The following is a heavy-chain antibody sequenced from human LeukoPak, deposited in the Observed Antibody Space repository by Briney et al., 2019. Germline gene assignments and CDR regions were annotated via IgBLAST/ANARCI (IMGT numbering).Heavy chain of an antibody. J-gene: IGHJ5*02. CDR1: GFSFSSHG. D-gene: IGHD6-13*01. CDR3: ARISSSWGKNWFDP. CDR2: VTGSGGTT. V-gene: IGHV3-23*01. Sequence: GGSLRLSCAASGFSFSSHGMKWGRQAPGKGLEWVSGVTGSGGTTYYADSVKGRFTVSRDNSKNTLYLQMNSLRAADTAVYYCARISSSWGKNWFDPWGQGTLVTVSS.